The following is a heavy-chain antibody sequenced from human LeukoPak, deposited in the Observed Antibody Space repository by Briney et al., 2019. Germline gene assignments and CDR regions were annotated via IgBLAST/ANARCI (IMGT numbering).Heavy chain of an antibody. CDR3: ARVQDGYYYYYYMDV. CDR1: GGSFSGYY. V-gene: IGHV4-34*01. J-gene: IGHJ6*03. CDR2: INHSGST. D-gene: IGHD2-15*01. Sequence: SETLSLTCAVYGGSFSGYYWCWIRQPPGKGLEWIGEINHSGSTNYNPSLKSRVTISVDTSKSQFSLKLSSVTAADTAVYYCARVQDGYYYYYYMDVWGKGTTVTVSS.